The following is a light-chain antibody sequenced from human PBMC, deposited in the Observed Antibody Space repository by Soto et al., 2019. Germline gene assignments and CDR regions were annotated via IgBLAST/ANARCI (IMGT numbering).Light chain of an antibody. Sequence: EIVLTQSPAPLSLSPGERATLSCRASQIVSSYLAWYQQKPGQAPRLLIYDASSRATGIPDRFSGSGSGTDFSLTISRLEPQDFAVYHCQQYGSSPLITFGQGTRLEIK. CDR1: QIVSSY. CDR2: DAS. J-gene: IGKJ5*01. V-gene: IGKV3-20*01. CDR3: QQYGSSPLIT.